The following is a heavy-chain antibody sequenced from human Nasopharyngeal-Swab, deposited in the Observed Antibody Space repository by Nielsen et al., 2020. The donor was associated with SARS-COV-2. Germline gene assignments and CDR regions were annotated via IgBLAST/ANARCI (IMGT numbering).Heavy chain of an antibody. CDR2: ISWNSGSI. Sequence: LKISCAASGFTFDDYAMHWVRQAPGKGLEWVSGISWNSGSIGYADSVKGRFTISRDNAKNSLYLQMNSLRAEDTALYYCAKGFYGSGSYYIFDYWGQGTLVTVSS. CDR3: AKGFYGSGSYYIFDY. V-gene: IGHV3-9*01. D-gene: IGHD3-10*01. CDR1: GFTFDDYA. J-gene: IGHJ4*02.